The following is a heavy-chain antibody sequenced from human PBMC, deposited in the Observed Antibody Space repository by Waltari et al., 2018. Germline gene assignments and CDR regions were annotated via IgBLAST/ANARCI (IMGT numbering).Heavy chain of an antibody. Sequence: QVQLQESGPGLVKPSETLSLTCTVSGASISDDAFYWDWIRQPPGKGLEWIGTIHYNGRTAHNPSLTSRVTIFVDTSKTQFSVTLISVTAADTAVYYCARRLAGSDYVDYWGPGTLVTVSS. D-gene: IGHD6-25*01. CDR1: GASISDDAFY. CDR2: IHYNGRT. J-gene: IGHJ4*02. CDR3: ARRLAGSDYVDY. V-gene: IGHV4-39*01.